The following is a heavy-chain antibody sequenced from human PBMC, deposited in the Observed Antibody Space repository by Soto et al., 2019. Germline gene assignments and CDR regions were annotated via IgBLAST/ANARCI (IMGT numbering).Heavy chain of an antibody. D-gene: IGHD2-2*01. CDR1: GGTFSSYA. CDR2: IIPIFGTA. CDR3: AIDSVFVVVPAADYGMDV. Sequence: SVKVSCKASGGTFSSYAISWVRQAPGQGLEWMGGIIPIFGTANYAQKFQGRVTITADKSTSTAYMELSSLRSEDTAVYYCAIDSVFVVVPAADYGMDVWGQGLRVTVSS. V-gene: IGHV1-69*06. J-gene: IGHJ6*02.